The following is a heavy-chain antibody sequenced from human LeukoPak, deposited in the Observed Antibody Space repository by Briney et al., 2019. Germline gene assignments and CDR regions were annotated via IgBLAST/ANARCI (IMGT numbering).Heavy chain of an antibody. J-gene: IGHJ4*02. Sequence: SETLSLTCTVSGGSISSYYWSWIRQPPGKGLEWIGEINHSGSTNYNPSLKSRVTISVDTSKNQFSLKLSSVTAADTAVYYCARDRGQLWGQGTLVTVSS. CDR3: ARDRGQL. CDR1: GGSISSYY. D-gene: IGHD1-1*01. V-gene: IGHV4-34*01. CDR2: INHSGST.